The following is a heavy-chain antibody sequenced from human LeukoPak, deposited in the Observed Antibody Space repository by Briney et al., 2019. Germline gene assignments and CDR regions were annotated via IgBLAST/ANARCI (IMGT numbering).Heavy chain of an antibody. CDR2: IYSGGST. D-gene: IGHD5-12*01. J-gene: IGHJ4*02. V-gene: IGHV3-53*01. CDR3: ASGKYTGYDFGY. Sequence: GGSLRLSCAASDFTVSSNHMSWVRQAPGKGLEWVSVIYSGGSTSCADSVKGRFTISRDNSKNTLFLQMNSLRAEVTAVYYCASGKYTGYDFGYWGQGTLVTVSS. CDR1: DFTVSSNH.